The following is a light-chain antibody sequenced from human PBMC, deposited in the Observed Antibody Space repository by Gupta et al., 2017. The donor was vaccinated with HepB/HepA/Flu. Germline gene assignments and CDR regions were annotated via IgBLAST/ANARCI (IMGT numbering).Light chain of an antibody. V-gene: IGKV1-5*03. J-gene: IGKJ1*01. CDR2: KAS. CDR1: HTISSS. CDR3: QQYASYWT. Sequence: IQVTQSPSTLSASVGDRVTITCRASHTISSSLAWYQQTPGKAPKLLIYKASSLESGVPSRFSGSGSGTEFTLTISSLQPDDFATYYCQQYASYWTFGHGTKVEI.